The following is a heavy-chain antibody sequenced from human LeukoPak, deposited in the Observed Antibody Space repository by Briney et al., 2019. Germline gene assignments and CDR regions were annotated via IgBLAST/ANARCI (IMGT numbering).Heavy chain of an antibody. CDR3: ARELDRVIDY. J-gene: IGHJ4*02. CDR1: GFTFDDYS. V-gene: IGHV3-43*01. D-gene: IGHD5-12*01. Sequence: PGGSLRLSCDASGFTFDDYSMHWVRQRPGKDLQWVSLITWDGGSTFYVDSVKGRFTISRDNSRESLSLQMNGLSTDDTGLYYCARELDRVIDYWGQGTLVTVSS. CDR2: ITWDGGST.